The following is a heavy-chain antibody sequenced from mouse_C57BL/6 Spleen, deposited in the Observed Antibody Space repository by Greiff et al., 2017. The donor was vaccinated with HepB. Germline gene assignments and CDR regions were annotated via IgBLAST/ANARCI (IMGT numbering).Heavy chain of an antibody. D-gene: IGHD2-3*01. Sequence: EVKLMESGGGLVKPGGSLKLSCAASGFTFSDYGMHWVRQAPEKGLEWVAYISSGSSTIYYADTVKGRFTISRDNAKNTLFLQMTSLRSEDTAMYYCAFYDGYWYFDVWGTGTTVTVSS. CDR3: AFYDGYWYFDV. J-gene: IGHJ1*03. CDR1: GFTFSDYG. V-gene: IGHV5-17*01. CDR2: ISSGSSTI.